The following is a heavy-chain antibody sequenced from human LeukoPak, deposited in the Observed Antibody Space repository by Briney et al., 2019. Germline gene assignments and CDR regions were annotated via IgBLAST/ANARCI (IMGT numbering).Heavy chain of an antibody. CDR2: ISSSSGPI. CDR1: GFTFSASD. Sequence: GGSLKLSCVASGFTFSASDIHWVRQAPGKGLEWVSYISSSSGPIYYAASVKGRFTISRDNAKNSLYLQMNSLRAEDTGVYYCARQEPGFDIWGQGTMVNVSS. J-gene: IGHJ3*02. D-gene: IGHD1-14*01. CDR3: ARQEPGFDI. V-gene: IGHV3-48*01.